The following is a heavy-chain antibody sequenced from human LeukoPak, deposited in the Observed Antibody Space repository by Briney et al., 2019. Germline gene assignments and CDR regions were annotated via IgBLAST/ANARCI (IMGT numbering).Heavy chain of an antibody. V-gene: IGHV3-30*04. CDR1: GFTFSSYA. CDR2: ISYDGSNK. CDR3: AREDRIPQDYFDY. J-gene: IGHJ4*02. D-gene: IGHD1-14*01. Sequence: GRSLRLSCAASGFTFSSYAMHWVRQAPGKGLEWVAVISYDGSNKYYADSVKGRFTISRDNSKNTLYLQMNSLRAEDTAVYYCAREDRIPQDYFDYWGQGTLVTVSS.